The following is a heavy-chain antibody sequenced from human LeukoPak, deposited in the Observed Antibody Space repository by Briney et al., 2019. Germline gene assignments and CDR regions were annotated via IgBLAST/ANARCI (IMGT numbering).Heavy chain of an antibody. J-gene: IGHJ4*02. CDR2: IWYDGSNK. CDR3: ARDRVRGLFDY. Sequence: GGSLRLSCAASGFTFSSYGMHWVRQAPGKGLEWVAVIWYDGSNKYYADSVKGRFTISRDNSKNTLYLQMNSLRAGDTAVYYCARDRVRGLFDYWGQGTLVTVSS. CDR1: GFTFSSYG. V-gene: IGHV3-33*01. D-gene: IGHD3-10*01.